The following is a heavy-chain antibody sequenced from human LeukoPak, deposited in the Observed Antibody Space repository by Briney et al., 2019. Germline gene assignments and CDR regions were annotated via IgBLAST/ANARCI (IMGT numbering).Heavy chain of an antibody. Sequence: GGSLRLSCAASGFTFSSYGMHWFRQAPGKGLEWVAVIWYDGSNKYYADSVKGRFTISRDNSKNTLYLQMNSLRAEDAAVYYCARDSYDSSGYIDYWGQGTLVTVSS. D-gene: IGHD3-22*01. CDR2: IWYDGSNK. CDR3: ARDSYDSSGYIDY. CDR1: GFTFSSYG. V-gene: IGHV3-33*01. J-gene: IGHJ4*02.